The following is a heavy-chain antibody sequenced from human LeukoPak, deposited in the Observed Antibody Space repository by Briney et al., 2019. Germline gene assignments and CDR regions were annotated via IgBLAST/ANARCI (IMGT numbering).Heavy chain of an antibody. J-gene: IGHJ6*02. CDR2: ISAYNGNT. V-gene: IGHV1-18*01. CDR1: GYTFTSYG. Sequence: ASVKVSCKASGYTFTSYGISWVRQAPGQGLEWMGWISAYNGNTNYAQKLQGRVTMTTDTSTSTAYMELRSLRSDDTAVYYCARPIKGYCSGGSCHYYYYYGMDVWGQGTTVTVSS. CDR3: ARPIKGYCSGGSCHYYYYYGMDV. D-gene: IGHD2-15*01.